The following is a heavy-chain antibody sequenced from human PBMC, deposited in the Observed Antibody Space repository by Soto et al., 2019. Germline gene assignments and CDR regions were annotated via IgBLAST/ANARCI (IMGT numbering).Heavy chain of an antibody. CDR3: ATAYCGGGSCYHLFDY. CDR2: INPNSGGT. CDR1: GYTFNGYY. V-gene: IGHV1-2*04. J-gene: IGHJ4*02. D-gene: IGHD2-15*01. Sequence: GASVKVSCKASGYTFNGYYMHWVRQAPGQGLEWMGWINPNSGGTNYAQKFQGWVTMTRDTSISTAYMELSRLTSDDTAVYYCATAYCGGGSCYHLFDYWGQGTLVTVSS.